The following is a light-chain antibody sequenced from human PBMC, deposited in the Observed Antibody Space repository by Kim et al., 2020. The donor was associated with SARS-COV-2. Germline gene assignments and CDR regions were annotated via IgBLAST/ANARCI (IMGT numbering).Light chain of an antibody. V-gene: IGKV3-11*01. Sequence: EVVLTQSPVTLSLSPGERATLSCRASQSINTNLAWYQQTPGQAPRLLIYDASKRATGIPARFSGSGSGTDFTLTVSALEAEDSAVYYCQQRSDWPPPYTFGQGTNLEI. CDR2: DAS. J-gene: IGKJ2*01. CDR3: QQRSDWPPPYT. CDR1: QSINTN.